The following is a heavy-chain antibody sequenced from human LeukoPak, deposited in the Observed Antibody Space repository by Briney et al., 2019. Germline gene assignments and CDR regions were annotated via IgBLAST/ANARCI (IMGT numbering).Heavy chain of an antibody. V-gene: IGHV5-51*01. CDR2: IYPDDSDI. Sequence: GESLNISCKASGYSFTNYWIGWVRQMPGKGLEWKGIIYPDDSDIRYSPSFQGQVTISADKSINTAYLQWSSLKASDTAMYYCARHGYSGYDYPDYWGQGTLVTVSS. D-gene: IGHD5-12*01. CDR1: GYSFTNYW. J-gene: IGHJ4*02. CDR3: ARHGYSGYDYPDY.